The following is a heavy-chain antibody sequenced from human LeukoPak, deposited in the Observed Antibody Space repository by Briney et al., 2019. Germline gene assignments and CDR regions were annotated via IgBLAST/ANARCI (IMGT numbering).Heavy chain of an antibody. Sequence: GGSLRLSCAASGFPFSSFSMNWVRQAPGKGLEWVSYISDNSITIYYADSVKGRFTISRDNAKNSLYLQMNSLRAEDTAVYFCARERYDYVWGSYPQAFDIWGQGTMVTVSS. V-gene: IGHV3-48*01. CDR2: ISDNSITI. J-gene: IGHJ3*02. CDR1: GFPFSSFS. CDR3: ARERYDYVWGSYPQAFDI. D-gene: IGHD3-16*02.